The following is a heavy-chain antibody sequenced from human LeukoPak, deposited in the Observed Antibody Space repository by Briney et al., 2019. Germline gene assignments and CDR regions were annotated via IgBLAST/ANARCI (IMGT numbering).Heavy chain of an antibody. Sequence: GGSLRLSCAASGFTFSSYAMHWVRQAPGKGLEWVAVISYDGSNKYYADSVKGRFTISRDNSKNTLYLQMNSLRAEDTAVYYCARVVDGNSNYYYYGMDVWGQGTTVTVSS. CDR2: ISYDGSNK. D-gene: IGHD4-23*01. CDR3: ARVVDGNSNYYYYGMDV. J-gene: IGHJ6*02. CDR1: GFTFSSYA. V-gene: IGHV3-30-3*01.